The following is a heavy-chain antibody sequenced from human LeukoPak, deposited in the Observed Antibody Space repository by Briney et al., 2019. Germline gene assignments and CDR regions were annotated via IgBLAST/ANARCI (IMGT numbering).Heavy chain of an antibody. CDR1: GFTFSSYG. D-gene: IGHD3-22*01. CDR2: IWYDGSNK. CDR3: WREGVSYYDSSGYYGY. Sequence: GGSLRLSCAASGFTFSSYGMHWVRQAPGKGLEWVAVIWYDGSNKYYADSAKGRFTISRDNSKNTLYLQMNSLRAEDTAVYYCWREGVSYYDSSGYYGYWGQGTLVTVSS. V-gene: IGHV3-33*01. J-gene: IGHJ4*02.